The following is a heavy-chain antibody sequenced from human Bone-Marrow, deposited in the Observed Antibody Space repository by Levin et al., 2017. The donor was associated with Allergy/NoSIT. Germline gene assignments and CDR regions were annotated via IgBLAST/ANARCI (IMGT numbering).Heavy chain of an antibody. V-gene: IGHV4-31*03. CDR1: GGSINSGNYY. CDR3: ARGITIFGVVLAVNDAFDI. CDR2: ISYSGNT. Sequence: LRLSCTVSGGSINSGNYYWTWIRQHPGKGLEWIGYISYSGNTFYNASLKSRLNISVDTSKTHFSLRLSSVTAADTAVYYCARGITIFGVVLAVNDAFDIWGQGTMVTVSS. J-gene: IGHJ3*02. D-gene: IGHD3-3*01.